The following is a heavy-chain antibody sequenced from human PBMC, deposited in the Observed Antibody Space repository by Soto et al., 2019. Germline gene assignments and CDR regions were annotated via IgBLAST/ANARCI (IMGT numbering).Heavy chain of an antibody. CDR2: ISGSGDRT. CDR1: TFTFSNYA. J-gene: IGHJ3*02. V-gene: IGHV3-23*01. CDR3: AKRPTTVITWGAFDI. Sequence: GGSLRLSCAASTFTFSNYAMNWVRQAPGKGLEWVSTISGSGDRTYYAGSVKGLFTISRNNSKNTLYLQINNLRAEDTAGYYCAKRPTTVITWGAFDIWGQGTMVTVSS. D-gene: IGHD4-17*01.